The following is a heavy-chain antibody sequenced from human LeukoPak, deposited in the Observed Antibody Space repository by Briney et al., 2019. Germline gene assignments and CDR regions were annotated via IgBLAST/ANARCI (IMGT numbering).Heavy chain of an antibody. D-gene: IGHD6-13*01. CDR1: GYTFTSYD. CDR2: MNPNSGNT. J-gene: IGHJ4*02. Sequence: ASVKVSCKVSGYTFTSYDINWVRQATGQGLEWMGWMNPNSGNTGYAQKFRGRVTMTRNTSISTAYMELSSLRSEDTAVYYCARTLYIAAVPGGFDYWGQGTLITVSS. CDR3: ARTLYIAAVPGGFDY. V-gene: IGHV1-8*01.